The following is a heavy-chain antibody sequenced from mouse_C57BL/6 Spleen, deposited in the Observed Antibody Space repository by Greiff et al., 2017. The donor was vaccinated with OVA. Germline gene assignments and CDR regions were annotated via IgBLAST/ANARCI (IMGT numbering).Heavy chain of an antibody. CDR3: ARGYDSAWFAY. CDR1: GYSITSGYD. Sequence: EVKLVESGPGMVKPSQSLSLTCTVTGYSITSGYDWHWIRHFPGNKLEWMGYISYSGSTNYNPSLKSRISITHDTYKNHFFLKLNSVTTEDTATYYCARGYDSAWFAYWGQGTLVTVSA. V-gene: IGHV3-1*01. D-gene: IGHD2-4*01. J-gene: IGHJ3*01. CDR2: ISYSGST.